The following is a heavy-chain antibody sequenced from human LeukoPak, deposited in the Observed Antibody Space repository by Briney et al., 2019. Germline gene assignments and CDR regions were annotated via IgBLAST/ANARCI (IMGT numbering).Heavy chain of an antibody. CDR1: GFTFSDAW. J-gene: IGHJ4*02. Sequence: GGSLRLSCAASGFTFSDAWMSWVRQAPGKGLEWVGRIKSKTDGGTTDYAAPVKGRFTISRDDSKNTLYLQMNSLKTDDTAVYYCTRLSGEYCGGGSCYFDHWGQGTLVTVSS. CDR3: TRLSGEYCGGGSCYFDH. CDR2: IKSKTDGGTT. D-gene: IGHD2-15*01. V-gene: IGHV3-15*01.